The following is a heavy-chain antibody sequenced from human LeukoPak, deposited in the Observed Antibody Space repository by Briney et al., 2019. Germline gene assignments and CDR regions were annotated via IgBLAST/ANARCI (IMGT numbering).Heavy chain of an antibody. J-gene: IGHJ6*03. V-gene: IGHV3-15*01. D-gene: IGHD3-16*01. Sequence: GGSLRLSCAASGLTFSNAWMSWVRQARGKGREWVGRVKSKTDGGTTDYAAPVKGRFTISRDDSKNTLYLQMNSLKTEDTAVYYCTTDFLGGMVDYYYYYYMDVWGKGTTVTVSS. CDR3: TTDFLGGMVDYYYYYYMDV. CDR2: VKSKTDGGTT. CDR1: GLTFSNAW.